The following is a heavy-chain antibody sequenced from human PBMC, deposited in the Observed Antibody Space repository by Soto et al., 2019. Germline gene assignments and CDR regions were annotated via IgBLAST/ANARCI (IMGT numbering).Heavy chain of an antibody. Sequence: EVQLLESGGGLVQPGGSLRLSCAASGFTFSSYAMSWVRQAPGKGLEWVSAISGSGGSTYYADSVKGRFTISRDNSKNMLYLQLTNLRAEDTALYYCAKDHRTTVTTRGVWYFDYWGQGTLVTVSS. V-gene: IGHV3-23*01. CDR1: GFTFSSYA. D-gene: IGHD4-17*01. CDR2: ISGSGGST. J-gene: IGHJ4*02. CDR3: AKDHRTTVTTRGVWYFDY.